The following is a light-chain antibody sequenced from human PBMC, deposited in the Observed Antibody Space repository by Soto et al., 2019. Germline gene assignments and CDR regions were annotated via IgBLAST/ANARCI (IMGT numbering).Light chain of an antibody. CDR3: ATWDDGLYGPV. J-gene: IGLJ3*02. CDR1: RSNIGSNP. Sequence: QPVLTQPPSASVAPGQRVTISCSGSRSNIGSNPVQWYLQLPGTAPKLLIYRNNERPSGVPDRFSGSKSGTSASLAISGLQSEDEAEYHCATWDDGLYGPVFGGGTQLTVL. V-gene: IGLV1-44*01. CDR2: RNN.